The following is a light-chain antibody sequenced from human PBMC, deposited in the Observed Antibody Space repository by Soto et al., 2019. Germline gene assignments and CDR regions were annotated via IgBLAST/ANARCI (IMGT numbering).Light chain of an antibody. Sequence: DIQMTQSPSSLSASVGDRVTITCRASQSISSYLNWYQQKPGKAPKLLIYAASSLQSGVPSRFSGSGSGTAFTLTISSLQPEDFATYYCQQSYSTPPVTFGGGTKLEIK. CDR1: QSISSY. CDR2: AAS. CDR3: QQSYSTPPVT. J-gene: IGKJ4*01. V-gene: IGKV1-39*01.